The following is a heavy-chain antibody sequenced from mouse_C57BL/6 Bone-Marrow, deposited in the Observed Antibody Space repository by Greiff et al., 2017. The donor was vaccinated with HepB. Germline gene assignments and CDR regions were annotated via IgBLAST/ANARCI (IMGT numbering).Heavy chain of an antibody. CDR2: INYDGSST. V-gene: IGHV5-16*01. J-gene: IGHJ1*03. CDR1: GFTFSDYY. D-gene: IGHD1-1*01. Sequence: DVKLVESEGGLVQPGSSMKLSCTASGFTFSDYYMAWVRQVPEKGLEWVANINYDGSSTYYLDSLKSRFIISRDNAKNILYLQMSSLKSEDTATYYCARVYGSSLWYFDVWGTGTTVTVSS. CDR3: ARVYGSSLWYFDV.